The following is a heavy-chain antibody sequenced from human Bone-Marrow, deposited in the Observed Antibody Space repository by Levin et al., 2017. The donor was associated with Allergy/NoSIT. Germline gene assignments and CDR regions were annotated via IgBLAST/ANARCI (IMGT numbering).Heavy chain of an antibody. J-gene: IGHJ5*02. CDR3: ARNHMITFGGVIVRSNWFDP. V-gene: IGHV1-46*01. D-gene: IGHD3-16*02. Sequence: ASVKVSCKASGYTFTSYYMHWVRQAPGQGLEWMGIINPSGGSTSYAQKFQGRVTMTRDTSTSTVYMELSSLRSEDTAVYYCARNHMITFGGVIVRSNWFDPWGQGTLVTVSS. CDR2: INPSGGST. CDR1: GYTFTSYY.